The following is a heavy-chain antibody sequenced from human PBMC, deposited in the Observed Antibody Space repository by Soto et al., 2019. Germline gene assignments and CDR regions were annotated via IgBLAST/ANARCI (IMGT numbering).Heavy chain of an antibody. V-gene: IGHV3-23*01. CDR1: GFTFSSYA. CDR2: ISGSGGST. D-gene: IGHD6-19*01. Sequence: AGGSLRLSCAASGFTFSSYAMSWVRQAPGKGLEWVSAISGSGGSTYYADSVKGRFTISRDNSKNTLYLQMNSLRAEDTAVYYCAKLITSSGWYAGLDPWGQGTLVTVS. CDR3: AKLITSSGWYAGLDP. J-gene: IGHJ5*02.